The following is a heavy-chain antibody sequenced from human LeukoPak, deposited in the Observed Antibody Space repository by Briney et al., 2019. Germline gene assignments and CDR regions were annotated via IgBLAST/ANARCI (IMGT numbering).Heavy chain of an antibody. D-gene: IGHD3-22*01. Sequence: GASVKVSCKASGYTFTGYYLHWVRQAPGQGLEWMGWINPNSGGTNYAQKFQGRVTMTRDTSISTAHMELSRLRSDDTAVYYCARGRGSYFDSSGYFNYWGQGTLVTVSS. V-gene: IGHV1-2*02. CDR3: ARGRGSYFDSSGYFNY. CDR1: GYTFTGYY. J-gene: IGHJ4*02. CDR2: INPNSGGT.